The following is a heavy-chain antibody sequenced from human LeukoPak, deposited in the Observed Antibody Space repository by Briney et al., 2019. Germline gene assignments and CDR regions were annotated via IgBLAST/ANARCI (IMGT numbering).Heavy chain of an antibody. Sequence: SETLSLTCAVYGGSFSGYYWSWIRQPPGKGLEWIGEINHSGSTNYNPSLKSRVTISVDTSKNQFSLKLSSVTAADTAVYYCARGVDGYCRGGSCYGNQVWFDPWGQGTLVTVSS. J-gene: IGHJ5*02. CDR1: GGSFSGYY. V-gene: IGHV4-34*01. CDR2: INHSGST. CDR3: ARGVDGYCRGGSCYGNQVWFDP. D-gene: IGHD2-15*01.